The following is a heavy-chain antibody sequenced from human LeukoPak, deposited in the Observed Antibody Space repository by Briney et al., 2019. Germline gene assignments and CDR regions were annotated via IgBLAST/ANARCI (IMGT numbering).Heavy chain of an antibody. CDR3: ARSAASRYCSGGSCSDYGMDV. J-gene: IGHJ6*02. D-gene: IGHD2-15*01. CDR1: GGSISSYY. CDR2: IYTSGST. V-gene: IGHV4-4*07. Sequence: SETLSLTCTVSGGSISSYYWSWIRHHAGKGLEWIGRIYTSGSTNYNPSLKSRVTMSVDTSKNQFSLKLSSVTAADTAVYYCARSAASRYCSGGSCSDYGMDVWGQGTTVTVSS.